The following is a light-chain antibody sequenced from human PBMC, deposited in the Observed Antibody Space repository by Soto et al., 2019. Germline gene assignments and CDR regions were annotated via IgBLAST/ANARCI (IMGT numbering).Light chain of an antibody. CDR3: HQFDSSLT. V-gene: IGKV3-15*01. Sequence: EIVMTQSPATLSVSPGERATLSCRASQSVTSNLAWYQQKPGQAPRLLIYDASTRATGLPARFSGSGSGTEFTLTISSLQSEDFAVYYCHQFDSSLTFGQGTRVEIK. J-gene: IGKJ1*01. CDR1: QSVTSN. CDR2: DAS.